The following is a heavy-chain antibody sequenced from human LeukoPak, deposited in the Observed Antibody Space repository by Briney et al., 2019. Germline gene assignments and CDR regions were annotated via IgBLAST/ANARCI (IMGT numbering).Heavy chain of an antibody. V-gene: IGHV4-59*12. CDR1: GGSISSYY. J-gene: IGHJ5*02. Sequence: SETLSLTCTVSGGSISSYYWSWIRQPPGKGLEWIGYIYYSGSTNYNPSLKSRVTISVDKSKNQFSLKLSSVTAADTAVYYCARRVIVVVIPSWFDPWGQGTLVTVSS. CDR3: ARRVIVVVIPSWFDP. D-gene: IGHD3-22*01. CDR2: IYYSGST.